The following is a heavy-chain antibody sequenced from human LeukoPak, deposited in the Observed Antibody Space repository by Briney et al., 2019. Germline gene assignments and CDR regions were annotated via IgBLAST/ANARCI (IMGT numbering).Heavy chain of an antibody. J-gene: IGHJ6*02. CDR1: GGSFSGYY. D-gene: IGHD3-22*01. Sequence: SETLSLTCAVYGGSFSGYYWSWIRQPPGKGLEWIGEINHSGSTNYNPSLKSRVTISVDTSKNQFSLKLSSVTAADTAVYYCAREKDDSSGYYYYYYGMDVWGQGTTVAVSS. CDR2: INHSGST. V-gene: IGHV4-34*01. CDR3: AREKDDSSGYYYYYYGMDV.